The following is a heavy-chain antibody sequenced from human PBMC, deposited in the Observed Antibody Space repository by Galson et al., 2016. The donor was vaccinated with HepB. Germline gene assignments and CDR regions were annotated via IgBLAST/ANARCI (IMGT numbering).Heavy chain of an antibody. J-gene: IGHJ5*02. V-gene: IGHV3-11*05. D-gene: IGHD3-9*01. CDR1: GFTFSDYY. Sequence: SLRLSCAASGFTFSDYYMSWIRQAPGKGLEWVSYISNSSTYTNYADSAKGRFTISRDNAKNSLYLQMNSLRAEDTAVYYCAREMELRYFDWSNPHNWFDPWGQGTLVTVSS. CDR3: AREMELRYFDWSNPHNWFDP. CDR2: ISNSSTYT.